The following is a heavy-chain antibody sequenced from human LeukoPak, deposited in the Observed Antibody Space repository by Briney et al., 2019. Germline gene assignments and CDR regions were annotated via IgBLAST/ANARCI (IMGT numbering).Heavy chain of an antibody. Sequence: RGSLRLSCAASGFTFSSYSMNWVRQAPGKGLEWVSSISSSSSYIYYADSVKGRFTISRDSAKNSLYLQMNSLRAEDTAVYYCARDSTWFGELLFHFDYWGQGTLVTVSS. D-gene: IGHD3-10*01. CDR2: ISSSSSYI. V-gene: IGHV3-21*01. CDR3: ARDSTWFGELLFHFDY. CDR1: GFTFSSYS. J-gene: IGHJ4*02.